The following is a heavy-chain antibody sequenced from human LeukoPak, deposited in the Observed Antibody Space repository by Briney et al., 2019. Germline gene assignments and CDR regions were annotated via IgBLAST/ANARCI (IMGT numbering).Heavy chain of an antibody. J-gene: IGHJ4*02. Sequence: GGSLRLACAASGFTFSDSYMSWIRQTPGKGLEWLSYISSSSSDTNYADSVKGRFTISRDNAKNSLYLQMNSLRAEDTAVYYCAREVPPVAKYYFDYWGQGTLVTVSS. D-gene: IGHD2-2*01. CDR1: GFTFSDSY. V-gene: IGHV3-11*06. CDR3: AREVPPVAKYYFDY. CDR2: ISSSSSDT.